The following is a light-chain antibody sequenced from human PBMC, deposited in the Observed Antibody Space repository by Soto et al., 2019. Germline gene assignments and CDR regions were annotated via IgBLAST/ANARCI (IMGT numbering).Light chain of an antibody. CDR1: SSNIGRNF. CDR2: RNN. J-gene: IGLJ1*01. V-gene: IGLV1-47*01. CDR3: AAWDDSLSGYV. Sequence: QSVLTQPPSASATPGQRVTISCSGSSSNIGRNFVYWYQQLPGTAPKLLIYRNNQRPSGVPDRFSGSTSGTSASLAISGPRSEDEADYYCAAWDDSLSGYVFGHGTKVTVL.